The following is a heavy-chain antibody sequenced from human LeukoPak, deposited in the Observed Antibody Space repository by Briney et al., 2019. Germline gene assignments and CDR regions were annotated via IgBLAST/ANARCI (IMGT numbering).Heavy chain of an antibody. CDR3: ARYDSSGRTFDY. J-gene: IGHJ4*02. D-gene: IGHD3-22*01. Sequence: PSETLSLTCTVSGGSISSSSYYWGWIRQPPGKGLEWIGSIYYSGSTYYNPSLKSRVTISLDTSKNQFSLKLSSVTAADTAMYYCARYDSSGRTFDYWGQGTLVTVSS. CDR1: GGSISSSSYY. CDR2: IYYSGST. V-gene: IGHV4-39*07.